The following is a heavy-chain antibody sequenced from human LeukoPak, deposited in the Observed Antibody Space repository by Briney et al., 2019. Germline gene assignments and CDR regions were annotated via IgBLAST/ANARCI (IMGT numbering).Heavy chain of an antibody. J-gene: IGHJ4*02. CDR1: EFTFSSYN. CDR3: AREPFWSGYYSNLHFDY. D-gene: IGHD3-3*01. CDR2: ISSSSNYI. Sequence: PGGSLRLSCAASEFTFSSYNMNWVRQAPGKGLEWVSSISSSSNYIYYADSVKGRFTISRDNAKNSLYLQMNSPRAEDTAVYYCAREPFWSGYYSNLHFDYWGQGTLVTVSS. V-gene: IGHV3-21*01.